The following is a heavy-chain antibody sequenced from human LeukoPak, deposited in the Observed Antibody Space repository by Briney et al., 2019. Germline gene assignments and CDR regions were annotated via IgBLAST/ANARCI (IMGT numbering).Heavy chain of an antibody. D-gene: IGHD5-24*01. CDR1: GFRFSSYA. Sequence: GGSLRLSCAASGFRFSSYAMSWVRQAPGKGLEWVSAISGSGVSTYYADSVKGRFTISRDNSKNTLYLQMGSLRAEDMAVYYCARDLEESDGYNYGYWGQGTLVTVSS. CDR3: ARDLEESDGYNYGY. V-gene: IGHV3-23*01. J-gene: IGHJ4*02. CDR2: ISGSGVST.